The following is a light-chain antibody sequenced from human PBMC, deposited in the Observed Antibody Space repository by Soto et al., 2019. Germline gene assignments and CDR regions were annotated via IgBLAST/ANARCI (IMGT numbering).Light chain of an antibody. CDR1: SSNIGGNY. Sequence: QSVLTQPPSASGTPGQRVTISCSGSSSNIGGNYVSWHQQLPGTAPRLLIHRNNQRPSGVPDRFSGSKSGTTASLAISGLRYEDEADYYCASWDDSLRGVTFGGGTKLTVL. CDR2: RNN. CDR3: ASWDDSLRGVT. J-gene: IGLJ2*01. V-gene: IGLV1-47*01.